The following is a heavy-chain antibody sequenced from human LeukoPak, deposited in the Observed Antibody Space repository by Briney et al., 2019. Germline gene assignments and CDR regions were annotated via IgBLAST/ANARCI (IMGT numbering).Heavy chain of an antibody. CDR2: ISGGGGST. J-gene: IGHJ4*02. D-gene: IGHD1-26*01. V-gene: IGHV3-23*01. Sequence: GGSLRHSCAASGFTFTSYSMNWVRQAPGQGLEWVSTISGGGGSTYYADSVKGRFTISRDNSKNTLYLQVNSLRAEDTAVYYCAKGGKWDVTPFDYWGQGTLVTVSS. CDR3: AKGGKWDVTPFDY. CDR1: GFTFTSYS.